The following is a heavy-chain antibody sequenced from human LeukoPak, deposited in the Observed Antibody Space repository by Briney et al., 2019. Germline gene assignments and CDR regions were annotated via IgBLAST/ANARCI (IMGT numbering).Heavy chain of an antibody. D-gene: IGHD6-13*01. CDR2: IYYSGST. Sequence: SETLSLTCTVSGGSISSSSYYLGWIRQPPGKGLEWIGSIYYSGSTYYNPSLKSRVTISVDTSKNQFSLKLSSVTAADTAVYYCARESGYSSSWYVGNWFDPWGQGTLVTVSS. CDR3: ARESGYSSSWYVGNWFDP. J-gene: IGHJ5*02. V-gene: IGHV4-39*02. CDR1: GGSISSSSYY.